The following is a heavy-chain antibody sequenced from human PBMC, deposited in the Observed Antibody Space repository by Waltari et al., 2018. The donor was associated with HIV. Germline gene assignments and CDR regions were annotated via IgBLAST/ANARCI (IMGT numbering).Heavy chain of an antibody. Sequence: QMQLQQWGAGPLKPSETLSLTCAVQGGSFSGYYWSWIRQPPGKGLEWIGEISPSRSTKYNPSLKSRVTISVDTSKNQFSLRLKSVTAADTAVFYCASRGAPTPVTTDSWGQGTLSSSPQ. CDR1: GGSFSGYY. D-gene: IGHD4-17*01. CDR2: ISPSRST. V-gene: IGHV4-34*01. J-gene: IGHJ5*01. CDR3: ASRGAPTPVTTDS.